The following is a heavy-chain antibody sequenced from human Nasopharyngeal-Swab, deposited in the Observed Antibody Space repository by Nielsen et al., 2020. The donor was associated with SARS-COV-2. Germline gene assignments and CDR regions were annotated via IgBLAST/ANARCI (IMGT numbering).Heavy chain of an antibody. CDR3: ARDAGWGGKYGSNWFDP. J-gene: IGHJ5*02. D-gene: IGHD1-26*01. V-gene: IGHV3-11*04. CDR2: MSNDSYVI. Sequence: GESLTISCAASGFIFSDQYMSWIPQAPGKGLEWLSYMSNDSYVIKYADSVKGRFTVSRDNAKNSLYLQMNSLTPEDTAMYYCARDAGWGGKYGSNWFDPWGQGTLVTVSS. CDR1: GFIFSDQY.